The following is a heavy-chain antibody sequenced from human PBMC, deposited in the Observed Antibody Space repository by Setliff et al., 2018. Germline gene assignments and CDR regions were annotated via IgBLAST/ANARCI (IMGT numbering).Heavy chain of an antibody. J-gene: IGHJ4*02. Sequence: SETLSLTCAVYGGSFSGYYWSWIRQPPGKGLEWIGEINHSGSTNYNPSLKSRVTISVDTSKNQFSLKLSSVTAADTAVYYCARRSYYDSSPRTDYFDYWGQGTLVTVSS. V-gene: IGHV4-34*01. CDR3: ARRSYYDSSPRTDYFDY. D-gene: IGHD3-22*01. CDR1: GGSFSGYY. CDR2: INHSGST.